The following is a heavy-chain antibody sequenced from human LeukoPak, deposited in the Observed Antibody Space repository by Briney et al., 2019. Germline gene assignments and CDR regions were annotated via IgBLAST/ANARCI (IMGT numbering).Heavy chain of an antibody. CDR3: ARLCYDFWSGYEYFQH. J-gene: IGHJ1*01. CDR2: IKQDGSEK. CDR1: GFTFGSYW. V-gene: IGHV3-7*01. Sequence: GGSLRLSCAASGFTFGSYWMSWVRQAPGKGLEWVANIKQDGSEKYYVDSVKGRFTISRDNAKNSLYLQMNSLRAEDTAVYYCARLCYDFWSGYEYFQHWGQGTLVTVSS. D-gene: IGHD3-3*01.